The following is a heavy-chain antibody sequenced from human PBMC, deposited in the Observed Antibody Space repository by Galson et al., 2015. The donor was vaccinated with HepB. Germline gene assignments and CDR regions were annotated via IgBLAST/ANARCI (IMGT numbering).Heavy chain of an antibody. CDR3: ARVGGDNYYDSSGYYSFDY. D-gene: IGHD3-22*01. J-gene: IGHJ4*02. CDR2: ISSSSSTI. V-gene: IGHV3-48*02. CDR1: GFTFSSYS. Sequence: SLRLSCAASGFTFSSYSMNWVRQAPGKGLEWVSYISSSSSTIYYADSVKGRFTISRDNAKNSLYLQMNSLRDEDTAVYYCARVGGDNYYDSSGYYSFDYWGQGTLVTVSS.